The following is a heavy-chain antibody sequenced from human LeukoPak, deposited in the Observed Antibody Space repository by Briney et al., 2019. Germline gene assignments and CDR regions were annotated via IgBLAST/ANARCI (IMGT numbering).Heavy chain of an antibody. J-gene: IGHJ3*02. V-gene: IGHV3-23*01. CDR2: ISGSGGST. CDR1: GFTFSNYV. Sequence: GGSLRLSCAASGFTFSNYVMSWVRQAPGKGLEWVSAISGSGGSTYYADSVKGRFTISRDNFKNTLYLQMNSLSAEDTAIYYCVQHDYGSSGPFDAFDIWGQGTMVTVSS. CDR3: VQHDYGSSGPFDAFDI. D-gene: IGHD6-25*01.